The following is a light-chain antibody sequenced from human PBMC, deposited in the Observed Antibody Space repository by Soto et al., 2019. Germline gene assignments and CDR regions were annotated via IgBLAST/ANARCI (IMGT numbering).Light chain of an antibody. CDR1: TGAVTSDYY. J-gene: IGLJ2*01. V-gene: IGLV7-43*01. CDR2: RTS. Sequence: QTVVTQEPSLTVSPGGTVTLTCALTTGAVTSDYYPNWFQRKPGQALRTLIYRTSNKHSWTPARFSGSLLGGNAALTLSGVQPEDEANYYCVLLYGGAWVFGGGTKLTVL. CDR3: VLLYGGAWV.